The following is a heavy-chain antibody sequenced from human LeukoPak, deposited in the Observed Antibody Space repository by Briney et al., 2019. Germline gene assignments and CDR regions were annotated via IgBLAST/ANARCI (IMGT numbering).Heavy chain of an antibody. V-gene: IGHV3-7*01. CDR1: GFTFSSYW. D-gene: IGHD3-16*01. J-gene: IGHJ6*03. CDR2: IKQDGSEK. Sequence: PGGSLRLSCAASGFTFSSYWMSWVRQAPGKGLEWVANIKQDGSEKYYVDSVKGRFTISRDNAKNSLYLQMDSLRAEDTAVYYCARPTSRNYYYYYYMDVWGKGTTVTVSS. CDR3: ARPTSRNYYYYYYMDV.